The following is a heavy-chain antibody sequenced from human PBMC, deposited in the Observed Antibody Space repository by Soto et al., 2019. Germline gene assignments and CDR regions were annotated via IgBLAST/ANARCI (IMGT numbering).Heavy chain of an antibody. CDR2: IYHSGST. V-gene: IGHV4-4*02. CDR3: ARGMITFGGVIVIQEGMAFDI. Sequence: SETLSLTCAVSGGSISSSNWWSWVRQPPGKGLEWFGEIYHSGSTNYNPSLNSRVTISVDTSKNQFSLKLSSVTAADTAVYYCARGMITFGGVIVIQEGMAFDIWGQGTMVTVSS. CDR1: GGSISSSNW. J-gene: IGHJ3*02. D-gene: IGHD3-16*02.